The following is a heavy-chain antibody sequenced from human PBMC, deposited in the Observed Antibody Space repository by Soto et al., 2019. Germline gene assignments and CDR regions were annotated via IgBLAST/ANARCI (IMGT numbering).Heavy chain of an antibody. CDR1: GFTFRSSP. D-gene: IGHD2-15*01. Sequence: SVKGSCKTSGFTFRSSPVQWVRQARGQRLECIGWLVVGTGNTNYAQKFQQRVTISSDRSTNTVSMELSSLTSEDTAVYYCATGAYCSGGSCSDYYYYYYGMDLWGQGTTVTVSS. V-gene: IGHV1-58*01. J-gene: IGHJ6*02. CDR3: ATGAYCSGGSCSDYYYYYYGMDL. CDR2: LVVGTGNT.